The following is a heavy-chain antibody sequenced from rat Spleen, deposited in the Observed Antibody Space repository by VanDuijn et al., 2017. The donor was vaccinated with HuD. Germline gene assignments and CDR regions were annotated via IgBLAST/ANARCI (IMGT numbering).Heavy chain of an antibody. D-gene: IGHD1-1*01. J-gene: IGHJ2*01. CDR3: ARQGLLQWRFYFDY. V-gene: IGHV4-2*01. CDR2: VNKDSRTR. CDR1: GFNFNDYW. Sequence: EVKLVESGGGLVQPGRSLKLSCAASGFNFNDYWMGWVRQAPEKGLEWIGEVNKDSRTRKYSPSLKDKFIISRDNAQNTLYLQMSKLGSEDTATYYCARQGLLQWRFYFDYWGQGVLVTVSS.